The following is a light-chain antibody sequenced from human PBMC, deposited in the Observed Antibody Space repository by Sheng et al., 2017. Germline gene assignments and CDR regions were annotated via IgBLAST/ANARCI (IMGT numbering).Light chain of an antibody. CDR2: GAS. J-gene: IGKJ1*01. CDR1: QSVGRY. CDR3: QQSDVTPWT. V-gene: IGKV1-39*01. Sequence: DIQMTQSPSSLPASVGDRVTITCRPSQSVGRYLNWYQQKPGKAPKLLIYGASSLQSGVPSRFSGSGSGTDFTLTISSLQPEDFATYYCQQSDVTPWTFGQGTRVDIK.